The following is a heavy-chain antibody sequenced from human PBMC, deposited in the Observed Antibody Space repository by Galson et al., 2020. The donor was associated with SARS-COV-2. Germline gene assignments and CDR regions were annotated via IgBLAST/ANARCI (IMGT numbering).Heavy chain of an antibody. CDR2: TNDSGST. CDR1: VGSFSGYQ. D-gene: IGHD6-19*01. CDR3: ARDSRVSSGWPHDAFDI. Sequence: LETLSLTCAVYVGSFSGYQWSWIRQPPGKGLEWIGETNDSGSTNYNPSLKSRVTISVDTSKNQFSLKLTSVTAADTAVYYCARDSRVSSGWPHDAFDIWGQGTMVTVSS. V-gene: IGHV4-34*01. J-gene: IGHJ3*02.